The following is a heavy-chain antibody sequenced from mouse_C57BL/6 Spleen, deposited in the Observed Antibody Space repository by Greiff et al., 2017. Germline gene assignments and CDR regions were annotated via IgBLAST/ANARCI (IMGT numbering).Heavy chain of an antibody. Sequence: EVKVVESGGGLVQPGGSLSLSCAASGFTFTDYYMSWVRQPPGKALEWLGFIRNKANGYTTEYSASVKGRFTISRDNSQSILYLQMNALRAEDSATYYCARYAYINYRGAMDYWGQGTSVTVSS. D-gene: IGHD2-5*01. V-gene: IGHV7-3*01. CDR1: GFTFTDYY. CDR2: IRNKANGYTT. J-gene: IGHJ4*01. CDR3: ARYAYINYRGAMDY.